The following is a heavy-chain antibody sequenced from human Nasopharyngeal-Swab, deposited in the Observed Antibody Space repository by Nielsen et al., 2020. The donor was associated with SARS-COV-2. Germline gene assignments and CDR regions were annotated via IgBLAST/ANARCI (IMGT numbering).Heavy chain of an antibody. J-gene: IGHJ3*02. CDR1: GYIFSDYW. D-gene: IGHD3-22*01. CDR3: ARVYGYYLMRDDSHDTFDI. V-gene: IGHV5-51*01. Sequence: GESLKISYKGSGYIFSDYWIDWVRQVPGKGLEWVGTIFPSDSDARYSPSFQGHVTISADKSISTAYLQWSSLQASDTAMYYCARVYGYYLMRDDSHDTFDIWGQGTMLTVSS. CDR2: IFPSDSDA.